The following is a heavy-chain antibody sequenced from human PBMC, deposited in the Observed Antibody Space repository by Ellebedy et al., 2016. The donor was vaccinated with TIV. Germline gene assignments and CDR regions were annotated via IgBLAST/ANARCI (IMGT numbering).Heavy chain of an antibody. D-gene: IGHD3-16*01. CDR2: ISGNALGGYR. CDR1: GFSFSSHS. V-gene: IGHV3-23*01. CDR3: ADDPLGVGPAFDI. J-gene: IGHJ3*02. Sequence: PGGSLRLSCVVSGFSFSSHSMTWVRQAPGKGLEWVSVISGNALGGYRYYSDSVKGRFTISRDNSKNTLYLRMDSLRVEDTAIYYCADDPLGVGPAFDIWGQGTMVTVSS.